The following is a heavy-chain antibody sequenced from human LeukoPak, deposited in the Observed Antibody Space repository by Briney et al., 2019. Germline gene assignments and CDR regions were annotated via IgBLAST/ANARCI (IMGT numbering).Heavy chain of an antibody. V-gene: IGHV3-21*04. CDR3: AKDPDCTSGICYTFFDY. Sequence: PGGSLRLSCAASAFSFSNYNMNWVRQAPGKGLEWVSSITSSGSYIYYADSVKGRFTISRDNSKNTLYLQMNSLRAEDTAVYYCAKDPDCTSGICYTFFDYWGQGTLVTVSS. CDR2: ITSSGSYI. CDR1: AFSFSNYN. J-gene: IGHJ4*02. D-gene: IGHD2-8*01.